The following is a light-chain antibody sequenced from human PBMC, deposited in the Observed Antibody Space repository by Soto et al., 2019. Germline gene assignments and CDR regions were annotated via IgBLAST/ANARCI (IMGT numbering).Light chain of an antibody. J-gene: IGKJ4*01. Sequence: IVLTQSPATLSASPGERVTLSCRASENVGTNLAWYQQRPGQPPRLLLYGSSTRATGISATFSGSGSRTEFTLTISSLQSEDSAVYYCQQYNNWGLSFGGGTRVEIK. CDR1: ENVGTN. CDR2: GSS. CDR3: QQYNNWGLS. V-gene: IGKV3D-15*01.